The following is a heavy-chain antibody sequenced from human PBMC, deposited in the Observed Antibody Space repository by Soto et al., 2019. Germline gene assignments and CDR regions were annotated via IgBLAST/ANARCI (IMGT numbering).Heavy chain of an antibody. D-gene: IGHD3-9*01. V-gene: IGHV4-31*03. CDR1: GGSISSGGYY. J-gene: IGHJ4*02. CDR3: ARAHVNKDILTGYPSFDY. Sequence: SETLSLTCTVSGGSISSGGYYWSWIRQHPGKGREWIRYIYYSGRTYYYPSLKSRVTISVDTSKNQFSLKLSSVTAADTAVYYCARAHVNKDILTGYPSFDYWGQGTLVTVSS. CDR2: IYYSGRT.